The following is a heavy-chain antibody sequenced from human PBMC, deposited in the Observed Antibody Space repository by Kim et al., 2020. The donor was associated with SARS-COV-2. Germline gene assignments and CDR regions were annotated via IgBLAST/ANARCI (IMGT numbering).Heavy chain of an antibody. Sequence: YVDSVKGRFTISRDNAKSSVYLQMNSLRVEDTAVYYCASTPGEAYFDYWGQGALVTVSS. D-gene: IGHD1-26*01. J-gene: IGHJ4*02. CDR3: ASTPGEAYFDY. V-gene: IGHV3-7*01.